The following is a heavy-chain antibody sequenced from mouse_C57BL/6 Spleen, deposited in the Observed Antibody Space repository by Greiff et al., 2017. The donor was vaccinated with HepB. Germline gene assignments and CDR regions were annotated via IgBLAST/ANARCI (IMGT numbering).Heavy chain of an antibody. CDR3: ARQVYDYDEWYFDV. Sequence: EVQVVESGGDLVKPGGSLKLSCAASGFTFSSYGMSWVRQTPDKRLEWVATISSGGSYTYYPDSVKGRFTISRDNAKNTLYLQMSSLKSEDTAMYYCARQVYDYDEWYFDVWGTGTTVTVSS. CDR1: GFTFSSYG. J-gene: IGHJ1*03. D-gene: IGHD2-4*01. CDR2: ISSGGSYT. V-gene: IGHV5-6*01.